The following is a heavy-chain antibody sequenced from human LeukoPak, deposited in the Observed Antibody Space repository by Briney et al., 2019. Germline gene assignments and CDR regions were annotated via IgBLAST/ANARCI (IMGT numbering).Heavy chain of an antibody. D-gene: IGHD3-22*01. CDR1: GGTFSSYA. CDR3: ARVGIDSSGHHGFDP. V-gene: IGHV1-69*06. J-gene: IGHJ5*02. CDR2: IIPIFGTA. Sequence: SVKVSCKASGGTFSSYAISWVRQAPGQGLEWMGRIIPIFGTANYAQKFQGRVTITADKSTSTAYMELSSLRSEDTAVYYCARVGIDSSGHHGFDPWGQGTLVTVPS.